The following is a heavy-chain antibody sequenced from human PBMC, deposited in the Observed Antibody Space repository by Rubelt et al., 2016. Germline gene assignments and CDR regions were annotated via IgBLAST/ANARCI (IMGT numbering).Heavy chain of an antibody. D-gene: IGHD1-1*01. CDR2: IYGNDDK. CDR1: GFSLSTSGVA. V-gene: IGHV2-5*01. Sequence: QITLKESGPTLVKPTQTLTLTCTFSGFSLSTSGVAVGWIRQPPGKALEWLALIYGNDDKLYSPSLKSRITITKDTSKNQVVLTMTNMDSVDTATCYCAHRERSTYDYWGQGTLVTVSS. J-gene: IGHJ4*02. CDR3: AHRERSTYDY.